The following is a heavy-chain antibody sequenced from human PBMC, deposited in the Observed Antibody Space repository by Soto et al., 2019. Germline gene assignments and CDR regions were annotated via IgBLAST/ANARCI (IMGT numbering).Heavy chain of an antibody. Sequence: ASVKVSCKASGYTFTSYDINWVRQATGQGIEWMGWISAYNGNTNYAQKLQGRVTMTTDTSTSTAYMELRSLRSDDPAVYYCARDTQDGYISGWWSDYYYYGMDVWGQGTTVTVSS. D-gene: IGHD6-19*01. CDR3: ARDTQDGYISGWWSDYYYYGMDV. V-gene: IGHV1-18*01. CDR2: ISAYNGNT. J-gene: IGHJ6*02. CDR1: GYTFTSYD.